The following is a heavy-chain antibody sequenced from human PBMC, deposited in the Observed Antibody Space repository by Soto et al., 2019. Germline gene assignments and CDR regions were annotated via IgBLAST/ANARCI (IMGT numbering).Heavy chain of an antibody. CDR2: MNPNSGNT. CDR3: ASLYCSGGSCYLYN. J-gene: IGHJ4*02. D-gene: IGHD2-15*01. V-gene: IGHV1-8*01. CDR1: GYTFTSYD. Sequence: QVPLVQSGAEVKKPGASVKVSCKASGYTFTSYDINWVRQATGQGLEWMGWMNPNSGNTGYAQKFQGRVTMTRNTSISTAYMELSSLRSEDTAVYSCASLYCSGGSCYLYNWGQGTLVTVSS.